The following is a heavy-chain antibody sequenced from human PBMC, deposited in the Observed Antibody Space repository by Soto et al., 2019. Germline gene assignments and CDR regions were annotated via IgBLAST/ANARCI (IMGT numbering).Heavy chain of an antibody. J-gene: IGHJ4*02. V-gene: IGHV3-15*07. Sequence: EVQPVESGGGLVKPGESLRLSCAASGFTFTNAWMNWVRQAPGKGPEWVGRVKTKADGGTTDYAAPAKGRFTISRDDSINTVYLQMNSLKIEDTAVYYCTSRIRTTNDYWGQGTLVTVSS. CDR2: VKTKADGGTT. CDR3: TSRIRTTNDY. CDR1: GFTFTNAW. D-gene: IGHD1-1*01.